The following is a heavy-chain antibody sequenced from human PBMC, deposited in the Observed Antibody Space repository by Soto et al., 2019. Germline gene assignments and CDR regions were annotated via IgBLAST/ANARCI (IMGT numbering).Heavy chain of an antibody. J-gene: IGHJ6*02. D-gene: IGHD1-26*01. V-gene: IGHV4-4*07. CDR2: IYTSGST. Sequence: PSETLSLTCTVSGGSISSYYWSWIRQPAGKGLEWIGRIYTSGSTNYNPSLKSRVTMSVDTSKNQFSLKLSSVTAADTAVYYCARATTGPSRGSVYYYYGMDVWGQGTTVTVSS. CDR1: GGSISSYY. CDR3: ARATTGPSRGSVYYYYGMDV.